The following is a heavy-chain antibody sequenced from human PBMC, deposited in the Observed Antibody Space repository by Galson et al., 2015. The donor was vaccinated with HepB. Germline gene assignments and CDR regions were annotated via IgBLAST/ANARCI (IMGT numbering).Heavy chain of an antibody. CDR2: IYYSGST. V-gene: IGHV4-39*01. Sequence: LTCTVSGGSISSSSYYWGWIRQPPGKGLEWIGSIYYSGSTYYNPSLKSRVTISVDTSKNQFSLKLSSVTAADTAVYYCARPPEYDFWSGYDKDDAFGIWGQGTMVTVSS. CDR3: ARPPEYDFWSGYDKDDAFGI. J-gene: IGHJ3*02. D-gene: IGHD3-3*01. CDR1: GGSISSSSYY.